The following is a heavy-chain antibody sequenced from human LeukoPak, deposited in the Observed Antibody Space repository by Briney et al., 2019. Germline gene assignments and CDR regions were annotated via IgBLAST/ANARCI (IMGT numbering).Heavy chain of an antibody. CDR1: GFTVSNKY. D-gene: IGHD3-22*01. CDR2: IYSDGRT. Sequence: PGGSLRLSCAASGFTVSNKYMTWVRQAPGKGLEWVSLIYSDGRTYYADSVKGRCTISRDGSKNTLYLQMNSLRVEDTAVYYCARGLFLSGYLDAFDIWGQGKVVTVSS. J-gene: IGHJ3*02. V-gene: IGHV3-53*01. CDR3: ARGLFLSGYLDAFDI.